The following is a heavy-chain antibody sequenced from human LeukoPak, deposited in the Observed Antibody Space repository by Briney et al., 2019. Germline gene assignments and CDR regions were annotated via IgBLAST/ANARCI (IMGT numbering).Heavy chain of an antibody. CDR2: MNPNSGNT. CDR1: GYTFTSYD. V-gene: IGHV1-8*03. CDR3: ARGIVVAPAAMSHP. Sequence: ASVKVSCKASGYTFTSYDINWVRQATGQGLEWMGWMNPNSGNTGYAQKFQGRVTITRNTSISTAYMELSSLRSEDTAVYYCARGIVVAPAAMSHPWDQGTLVTVSS. D-gene: IGHD2-2*01. J-gene: IGHJ5*02.